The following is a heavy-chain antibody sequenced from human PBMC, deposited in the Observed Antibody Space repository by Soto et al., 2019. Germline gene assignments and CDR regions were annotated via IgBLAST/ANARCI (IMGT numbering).Heavy chain of an antibody. D-gene: IGHD3-22*01. Sequence: EVQLLESGGGLVQPGGSLRLSCAASGFTFSSYAMSWVRQAPGKGLEWVSVISDSGGRTYYADSVKGRFTISRDNSKNTLYLQMNSQRAEDTAVYYCAKERTSSGYFDYWGQGTLVTVSS. V-gene: IGHV3-23*01. CDR2: ISDSGGRT. CDR3: AKERTSSGYFDY. CDR1: GFTFSSYA. J-gene: IGHJ4*02.